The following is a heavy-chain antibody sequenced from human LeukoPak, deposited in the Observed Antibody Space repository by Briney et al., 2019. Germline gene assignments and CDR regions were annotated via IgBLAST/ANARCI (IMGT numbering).Heavy chain of an antibody. J-gene: IGHJ4*02. D-gene: IGHD5-24*01. CDR2: IWYDGSNK. Sequence: GGSLRLSCAASGFTFSSYGMHWVRQAPGKGLEWVAVIWYDGSNKYYADSVKGRFTISRGNSKNTLYLQMNSLRAEDTAVYYCARDRRVRRDGYNEIYFDYWGQGTLVTVSS. CDR3: ARDRRVRRDGYNEIYFDY. V-gene: IGHV3-33*01. CDR1: GFTFSSYG.